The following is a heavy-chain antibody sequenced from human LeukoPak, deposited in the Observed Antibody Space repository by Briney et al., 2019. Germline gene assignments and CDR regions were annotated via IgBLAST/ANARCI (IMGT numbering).Heavy chain of an antibody. D-gene: IGHD2-2*01. J-gene: IGHJ5*01. CDR2: IYPGDSSI. V-gene: IGHV5-51*01. CDR1: GYSFTSYW. Sequence: GESLKISCKASGYSFTSYWIGWVRQMPGKGLEWMGIIYPGDSSIRYSPSFRGQVTISADKSISTAYLQWSSLKASDSAMYYCARGDVVVVPAGIAYNWFDSWGQGTLVTVSS. CDR3: ARGDVVVVPAGIAYNWFDS.